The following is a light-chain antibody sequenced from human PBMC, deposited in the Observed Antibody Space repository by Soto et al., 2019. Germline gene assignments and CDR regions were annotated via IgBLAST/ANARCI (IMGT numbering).Light chain of an antibody. J-gene: IGKJ1*01. CDR3: QHYGSSPQP. Sequence: FSLSAVAVSLKPRARATLSCTVSQTISSRYVTWCQQRPGQAPRLLIYGASTRAAGIPDRFSGSGSGTDFTLTISSLQSEDFTVYYCQHYGSSPQPFGQ. CDR2: GAS. CDR1: QTISSRY. V-gene: IGKV3-20*01.